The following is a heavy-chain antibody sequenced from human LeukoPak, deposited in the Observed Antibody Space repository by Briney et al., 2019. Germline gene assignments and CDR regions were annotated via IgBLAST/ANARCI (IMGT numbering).Heavy chain of an antibody. V-gene: IGHV1-18*01. CDR1: GYTFTDFG. Sequence: ASVKVSCKASGYTFTDFGFIWVRQAPGQGLEWMGWVSTYNGDTDYAKKFQDRVTMTTESSTQTTFMELRNLRSDDTAVYYCARTESMALYFLYWGQGTLVSVSS. CDR2: VSTYNGDT. D-gene: IGHD1-14*01. J-gene: IGHJ1*01. CDR3: ARTESMALYFLY.